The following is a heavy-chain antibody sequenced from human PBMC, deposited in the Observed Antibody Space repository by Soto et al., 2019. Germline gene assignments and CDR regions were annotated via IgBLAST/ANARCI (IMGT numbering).Heavy chain of an antibody. J-gene: IGHJ4*02. Sequence: GGSLRLSCAASGFTFSSYGMNWVRQAPWKGLEWVSYISSSSTTIYYADSVKGRFTIFRDNAKNSLYLQLNSLRDEDTAVYYCARSPYYYDSSNYYGYWGQGTLVTVSS. V-gene: IGHV3-48*02. D-gene: IGHD3-22*01. CDR2: ISSSSTTI. CDR1: GFTFSSYG. CDR3: ARSPYYYDSSNYYGY.